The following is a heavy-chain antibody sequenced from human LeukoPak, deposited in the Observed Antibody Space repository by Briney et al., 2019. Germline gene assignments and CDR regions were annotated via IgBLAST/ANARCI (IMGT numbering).Heavy chain of an antibody. Sequence: GASVKVSCKASGYTFGSHDINWVRQATGQGLEWMGWMNPNSGDTGFAQRFQGRVTMTWDTSISTAYMELSSLKSDDTAVYYCTRGNTVLGGIDVWGQGTTVTVSS. J-gene: IGHJ6*02. D-gene: IGHD4-17*01. CDR3: TRGNTVLGGIDV. CDR1: GYTFGSHD. CDR2: MNPNSGDT. V-gene: IGHV1-8*01.